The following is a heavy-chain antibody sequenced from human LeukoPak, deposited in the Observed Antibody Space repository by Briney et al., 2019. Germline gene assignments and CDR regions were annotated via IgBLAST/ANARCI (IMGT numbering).Heavy chain of an antibody. V-gene: IGHV4-59*01. CDR3: GRWNEGLDS. D-gene: IGHD1-1*01. CDR1: GGSIGTYY. J-gene: IGHJ4*02. CDR2: IYCTGST. Sequence: PSETLSLTCTVSGGSIGTYYWSWIRQPPGKGLEWIGYIYCTGSTNYNPSLKSRLTISLDTSENQFSLKLSSVTAADTAVYYCGRWNEGLDSWGQGTLVTVSS.